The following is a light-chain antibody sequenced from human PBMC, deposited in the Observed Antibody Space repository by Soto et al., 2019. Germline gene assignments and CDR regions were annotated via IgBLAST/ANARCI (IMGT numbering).Light chain of an antibody. J-gene: IGKJ2*01. V-gene: IGKV3-15*01. CDR3: QQYNNWPPYT. CDR1: QSVSSN. CDR2: GAS. Sequence: EIVMTQSPATLSVSPGERATLSCRASQSVSSNLDWYQQKPGQAPRLLIYGASTRATGIPARFSGSGSGTEFTLTNSSLQSEDVAVYYCQQYNNWPPYTFGQGTKLEIK.